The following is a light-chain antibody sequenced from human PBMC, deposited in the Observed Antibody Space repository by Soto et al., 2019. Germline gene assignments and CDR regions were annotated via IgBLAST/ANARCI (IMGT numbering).Light chain of an antibody. CDR2: DVS. J-gene: IGKJ1*01. CDR3: QQYDSFSGT. Sequence: DIQMTQSPSTLSASVGDRVTITCRASQSISGWLAWYQQKPGKAPKFLIYDVSNLESGVPLRFSGSGSGTEFTLTITNLQPDDFATYYCQQYDSFSGTFGQGTKVDIK. CDR1: QSISGW. V-gene: IGKV1-5*01.